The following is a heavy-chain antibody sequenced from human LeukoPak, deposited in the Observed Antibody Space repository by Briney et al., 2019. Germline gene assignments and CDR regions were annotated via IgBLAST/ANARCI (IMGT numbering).Heavy chain of an antibody. Sequence: GGSLRLSCAASGFTVSTNYMTWVRQAPGNGLEWVSVIYSGGSTYYADSVKGRFTISRDNSKNTLYLQMNSLRAEDTAVYYCARESYSSGWYYYYYGMDVWGQGTTVTVSS. V-gene: IGHV3-53*01. CDR3: ARESYSSGWYYYYYGMDV. D-gene: IGHD6-19*01. J-gene: IGHJ6*02. CDR1: GFTVSTNY. CDR2: IYSGGST.